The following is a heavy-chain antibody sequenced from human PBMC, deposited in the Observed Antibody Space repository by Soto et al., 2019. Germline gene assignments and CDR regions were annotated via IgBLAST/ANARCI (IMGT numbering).Heavy chain of an antibody. CDR3: AKGGQYQLLYSAYYYGMDV. CDR2: ISGSGGST. J-gene: IGHJ6*02. D-gene: IGHD2-2*02. V-gene: IGHV3-23*01. Sequence: GGSLRLSCAASGFTFSSYAMSWVRQAPGKGLEWVSAISGSGGSTYYADSVKGRFTISRDNSKNTLYLQMNSLRAEDTAVYYCAKGGQYQLLYSAYYYGMDVWGQGTTVTVSS. CDR1: GFTFSSYA.